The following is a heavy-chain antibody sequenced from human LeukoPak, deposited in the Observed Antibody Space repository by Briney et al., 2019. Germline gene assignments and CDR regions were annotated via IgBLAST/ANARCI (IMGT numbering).Heavy chain of an antibody. Sequence: SQTLSLTCAISGDRVSSNSAAWNWVRQSPSRGLEWLGRTYYRSKLYNDYAVSVKSRININPDTSKNQFSLQLNSVTPEDTAVYYCARGQPGMTVWFDPWGQGTLVTVSS. J-gene: IGHJ5*02. CDR3: ARGQPGMTVWFDP. V-gene: IGHV6-1*01. D-gene: IGHD1-14*01. CDR1: GDRVSSNSAA. CDR2: TYYRSKLYN.